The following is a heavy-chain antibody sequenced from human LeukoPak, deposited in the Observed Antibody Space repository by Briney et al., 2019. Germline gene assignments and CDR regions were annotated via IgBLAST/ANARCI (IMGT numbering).Heavy chain of an antibody. CDR1: GFTFSSYA. CDR2: ISYDGSSK. J-gene: IGHJ4*02. D-gene: IGHD6-13*01. V-gene: IGHV3-30*04. Sequence: QTGGSLRLSCAASGFTFSSYAIHWVRQAPGKGLEWVAVISYDGSSKFYADSVKGRFSISRDNSKNTLYLQMNSLRAEDTAVYYCARDLGSSWYGMIDFWGQGTLVTVSS. CDR3: ARDLGSSWYGMIDF.